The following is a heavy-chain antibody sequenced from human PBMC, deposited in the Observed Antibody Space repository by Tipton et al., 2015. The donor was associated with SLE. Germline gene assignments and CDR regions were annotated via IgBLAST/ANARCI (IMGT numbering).Heavy chain of an antibody. CDR1: GGSISSYY. V-gene: IGHV4-59*08. J-gene: IGHJ4*02. D-gene: IGHD2-2*01. CDR3: AKNPAAAPDDY. Sequence: LRLSCTVSGGSISSYYWSWIRQPPGKGLEWIGYIYYSGSTNYNPSLKSRVTISVDTSKNQFSLRLGSVTAADTAVYYCAKNPAAAPDDYWGPGTLVTVSS. CDR2: IYYSGST.